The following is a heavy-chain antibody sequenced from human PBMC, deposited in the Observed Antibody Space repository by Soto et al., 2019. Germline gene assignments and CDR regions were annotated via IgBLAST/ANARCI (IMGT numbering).Heavy chain of an antibody. CDR2: VYYSGTT. CDR3: ARQLDTSSWSLTFDY. J-gene: IGHJ4*02. Sequence: SETLSLTCTVSGGSISSSSYYWAWVRQPPGKGLEWIGSVYYSGTTYYNPSLKSRVTISADTSKNQFSLKLNSVTAADTAVYYCARQLDTSSWSLTFDYWGQGILVTVSS. D-gene: IGHD6-13*01. V-gene: IGHV4-39*01. CDR1: GGSISSSSYY.